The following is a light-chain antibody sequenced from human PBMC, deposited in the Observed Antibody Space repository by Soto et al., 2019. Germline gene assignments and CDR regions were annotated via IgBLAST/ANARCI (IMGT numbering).Light chain of an antibody. Sequence: QSALAQPASVSGSPGQSITISCSGSANDYVSWYQHHPGKAPRLLLYEVTHRPSGVSHRFSGSKSGNTASLTISGLQGEDEADYYCCSYAGSSGVFGTGTKVTVL. CDR3: CSYAGSSGV. CDR2: EVT. CDR1: ANDY. V-gene: IGLV2-14*01. J-gene: IGLJ1*01.